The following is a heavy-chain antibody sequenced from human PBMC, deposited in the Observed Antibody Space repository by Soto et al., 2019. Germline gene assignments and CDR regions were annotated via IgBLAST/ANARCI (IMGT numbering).Heavy chain of an antibody. CDR3: AKEGRYSSSRGYFDY. Sequence: GGSLRLSCAASGFTVSSSYMSWVRQAPGKGLEWVSILYSGGRTYYADSVKGRFTISRDNSKNTLYLQMNSLRAEDTAVYYCAKEGRYSSSRGYFDYWGQGTLVTVSS. CDR2: LYSGGRT. V-gene: IGHV3-66*01. J-gene: IGHJ4*02. CDR1: GFTVSSSY. D-gene: IGHD6-13*01.